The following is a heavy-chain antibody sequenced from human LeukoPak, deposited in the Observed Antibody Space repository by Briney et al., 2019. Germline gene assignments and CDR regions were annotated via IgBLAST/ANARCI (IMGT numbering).Heavy chain of an antibody. D-gene: IGHD3-10*01. Sequence: GSLRPSCAASGFTFSSYAISWVRQAPGKGLEWVSAISGSGGSTYYADSVKGRFTISRDNSKNTLYLQMNSLRAEDTAVYYCAKLGLSVRGVIGYWGQGTLVTVSS. V-gene: IGHV3-23*01. CDR1: GFTFSSYA. CDR3: AKLGLSVRGVIGY. J-gene: IGHJ4*02. CDR2: ISGSGGST.